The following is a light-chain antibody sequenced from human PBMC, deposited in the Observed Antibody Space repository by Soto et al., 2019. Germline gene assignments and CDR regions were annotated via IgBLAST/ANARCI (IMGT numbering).Light chain of an antibody. V-gene: IGLV2-23*01. Sequence: QSVLTQPASVSGSPGQSITISCTGTSSDVGSYNLVSWYQQYPGKAPKLMIYEGSKRPSGVSNRFSGSKSGNTASLTISGLQAEDEADYYCCSYAGSSTSYVFGTGTKSPS. CDR1: SSDVGSYNL. J-gene: IGLJ1*01. CDR3: CSYAGSSTSYV. CDR2: EGS.